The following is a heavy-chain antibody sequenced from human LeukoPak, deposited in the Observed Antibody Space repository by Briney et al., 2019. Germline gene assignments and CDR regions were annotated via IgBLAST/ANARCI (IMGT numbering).Heavy chain of an antibody. Sequence: PGGSLRLSCAASGFTVSSNYMSWVRPAPGKGLEGVSAISGSGGSTYYADSVKGRFTISRDNSKNTLYLQMNSLRAEDTAVYYCAKGLEDSYGPNPGIDAFDIWGQGTMVTVSS. V-gene: IGHV3-23*01. CDR2: ISGSGGST. D-gene: IGHD5-18*01. J-gene: IGHJ3*02. CDR3: AKGLEDSYGPNPGIDAFDI. CDR1: GFTVSSNY.